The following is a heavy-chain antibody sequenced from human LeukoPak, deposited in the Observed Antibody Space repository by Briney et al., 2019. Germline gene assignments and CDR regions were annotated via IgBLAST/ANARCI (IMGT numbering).Heavy chain of an antibody. J-gene: IGHJ5*02. Sequence: SVKVSCKASGGTFSSYAISWVRQAPGQGLEWMGGIIPTFGTANYAQKFQGRVTITADESTSTAYMELSSLRSEDTAVYYCARVVGYGYCSGGSCYGWFDPWGQGTLVTVSS. D-gene: IGHD2-15*01. V-gene: IGHV1-69*13. CDR3: ARVVGYGYCSGGSCYGWFDP. CDR2: IIPTFGTA. CDR1: GGTFSSYA.